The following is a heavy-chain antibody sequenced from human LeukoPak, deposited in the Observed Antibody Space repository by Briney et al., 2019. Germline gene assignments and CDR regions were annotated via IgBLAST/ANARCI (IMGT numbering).Heavy chain of an antibody. D-gene: IGHD1-26*01. V-gene: IGHV3-23*01. CDR2: ISGSGGST. J-gene: IGHJ4*02. CDR1: GFTFSSYA. CDR3: AKDLGAPRTYFDY. Sequence: GGSLRLSCAASGFTFSSYAMSWVRQDPGKGLEWVSAISGSGGSTYYADSVKGRFTISRDNSKNTLYLQMNSLRAEDTAVYYCAKDLGAPRTYFDYWGQGTLVTVSS.